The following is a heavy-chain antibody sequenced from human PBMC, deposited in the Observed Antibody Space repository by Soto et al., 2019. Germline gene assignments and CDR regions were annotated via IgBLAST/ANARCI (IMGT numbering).Heavy chain of an antibody. V-gene: IGHV3-7*01. J-gene: IGHJ4*01. CDR3: ARHYYGSGSYWIDY. Sequence: EVQLVESGGGLVQSGGSLRLSCAASGFTFSSHCMSWVRLAPGKGLEWVANIKQDGREKYHVDSVKGRFTISRDNSMNSLYLQMNTLRPEDTAMYYCARHYYGSGSYWIDYWGHGTLVTVAS. CDR1: GFTFSSHC. CDR2: IKQDGREK. D-gene: IGHD3-10*01.